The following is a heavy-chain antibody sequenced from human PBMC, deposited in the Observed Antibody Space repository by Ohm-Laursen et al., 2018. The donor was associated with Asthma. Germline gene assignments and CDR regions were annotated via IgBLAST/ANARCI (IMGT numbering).Heavy chain of an antibody. J-gene: IGHJ4*02. V-gene: IGHV4-59*01. D-gene: IGHD2-15*01. CDR1: GGSISGYY. Sequence: SQTLSLTCPVSGGSISGYYWNWIRLPPGKGLEWIGYIHYSGSTNYNPSLKSRVTISVDTSKTQFSLKLRSMTAADTAVYYCARARGYGDGFPFDYWGQGTLVTVSS. CDR2: IHYSGST. CDR3: ARARGYGDGFPFDY.